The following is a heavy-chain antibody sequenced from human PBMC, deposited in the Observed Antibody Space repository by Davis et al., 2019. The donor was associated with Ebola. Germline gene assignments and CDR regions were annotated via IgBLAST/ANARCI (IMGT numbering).Heavy chain of an antibody. Sequence: SVKVSCKASGFTFTSSAIQWVRQARGQRLEWIGWIVVGSGNTNYAQKFQERVTITRDMSTRTAYMELSSLTSEDTAVYYCAADLQLWLRGYYYYGMDVWGQGTTVTVSS. CDR2: IVVGSGNT. CDR3: AADLQLWLRGYYYYGMDV. J-gene: IGHJ6*02. CDR1: GFTFTSSA. V-gene: IGHV1-58*02. D-gene: IGHD5-18*01.